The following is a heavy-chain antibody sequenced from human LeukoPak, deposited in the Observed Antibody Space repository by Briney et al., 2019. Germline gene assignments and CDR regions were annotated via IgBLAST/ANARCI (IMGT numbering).Heavy chain of an antibody. J-gene: IGHJ5*01. CDR2: IYTSGST. V-gene: IGHV4-4*07. CDR3: ARPNLGYCSGDSCYWNWFDS. CDR1: GGSISSYY. D-gene: IGHD2-15*01. Sequence: SETLSLTCTVSGGSISSYYWSWIRQPAGKGLEWIGRIYTSGSTNYNPSLKSRVTISVDTSNNQFSLNLSSVTAADTAVYFCARPNLGYCSGDSCYWNWFDSWGQGTLVTVSS.